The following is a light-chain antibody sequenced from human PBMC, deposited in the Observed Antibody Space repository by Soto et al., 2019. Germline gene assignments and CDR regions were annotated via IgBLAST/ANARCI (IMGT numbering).Light chain of an antibody. CDR3: QQYNTWSLT. Sequence: EIVMTQTPATLSVSPGERATLSCKASQSVSSNLAWYHHKPGQAPRLLIYGASTSATAIPARFSGSGSGTEFTLTISSLQSEDFAVYDCQQYNTWSLTFGGGTKVEI. V-gene: IGKV3-15*01. CDR2: GAS. CDR1: QSVSSN. J-gene: IGKJ4*01.